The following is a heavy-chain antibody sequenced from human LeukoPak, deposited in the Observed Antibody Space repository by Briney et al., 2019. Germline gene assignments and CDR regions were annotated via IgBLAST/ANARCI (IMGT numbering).Heavy chain of an antibody. V-gene: IGHV3-33*01. CDR1: GFTFSSYG. CDR3: AGSLYSSSSPYFNY. CDR2: IWYDGTNK. D-gene: IGHD6-6*01. J-gene: IGHJ4*02. Sequence: QPGGSLRLSCAASGFTFSSYGMHWVRQAPGKGLEWVAVIWYDGTNKDYGDSVKGRFTISRDNSKNTLYLQMNRLRAEDTAVYYCAGSLYSSSSPYFNYWGQGTLVTVSS.